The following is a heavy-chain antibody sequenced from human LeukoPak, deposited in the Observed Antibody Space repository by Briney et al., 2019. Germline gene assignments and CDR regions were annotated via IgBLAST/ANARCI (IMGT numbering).Heavy chain of an antibody. J-gene: IGHJ6*02. CDR1: GFTFSSYA. V-gene: IGHV3-30-3*01. Sequence: GRSLRLSCAASGFTFSSYAMHWVRQAPGKGLEWVAVISYDGSSKYYADSVKGRFTISRDNSKNTLYLQMNSLRAEDTAVYYCARDLKEPHYYYYYGMDVWGQGTTVTVSS. D-gene: IGHD1-26*01. CDR3: ARDLKEPHYYYYYGMDV. CDR2: ISYDGSSK.